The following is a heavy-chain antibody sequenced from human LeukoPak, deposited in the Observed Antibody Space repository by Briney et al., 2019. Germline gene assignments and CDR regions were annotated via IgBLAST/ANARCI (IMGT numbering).Heavy chain of an antibody. D-gene: IGHD4-17*01. J-gene: IGHJ4*02. CDR1: GYSISSGYY. Sequence: SETLSLTCTVSGYSISSGYYWGWIRQPPGKGLEWIGSIYHSGSTYYNPSLKSRVTISVDTSKNQFSLKLSSVTAADTAVYYCARGPTVTIYYFDYWGQGTLVTVSS. V-gene: IGHV4-38-2*02. CDR2: IYHSGST. CDR3: ARGPTVTIYYFDY.